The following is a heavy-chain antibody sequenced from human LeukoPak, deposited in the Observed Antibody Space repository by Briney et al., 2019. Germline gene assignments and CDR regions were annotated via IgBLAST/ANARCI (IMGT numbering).Heavy chain of an antibody. V-gene: IGHV1-2*02. CDR1: GYTFTSYY. J-gene: IGHJ4*02. Sequence: ASVKVSCKASGYTFTSYYMHWVRQAPGQGLEWMGWINPNSSGTNYAQKFQGRVTMTRDTSISTAYMELSRLRSDDTAVYYCAREEAYCGGDCYLPDYWGQGTLVTVSS. CDR3: AREEAYCGGDCYLPDY. D-gene: IGHD2-21*02. CDR2: INPNSSGT.